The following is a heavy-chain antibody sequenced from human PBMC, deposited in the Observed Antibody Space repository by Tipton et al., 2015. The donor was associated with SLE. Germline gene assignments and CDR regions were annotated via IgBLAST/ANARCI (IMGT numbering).Heavy chain of an antibody. Sequence: QVQLVQSGGGVVQPGRSLRFSCAAPGFTFRNAGMHWVRQAPGKGLEWVAFIWYDGSNKHYAESVKGRFAVSRDNTKNTLWLEIDSLGVEDTAIYYCARDRGWPAAHFDVWGQGTLLTVSS. CDR3: ARDRGWPAAHFDV. D-gene: IGHD2-15*01. CDR1: GFTFRNAG. J-gene: IGHJ4*02. CDR2: IWYDGSNK. V-gene: IGHV3-33*01.